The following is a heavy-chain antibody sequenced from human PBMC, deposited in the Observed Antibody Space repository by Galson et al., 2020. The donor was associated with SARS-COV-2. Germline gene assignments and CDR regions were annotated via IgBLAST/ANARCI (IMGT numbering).Heavy chain of an antibody. D-gene: IGHD5-18*01. CDR1: GFSVSNKY. V-gene: IGHV3-53*05. CDR3: VRDDGTAPYDY. J-gene: IGHJ4*02. Sequence: METGGSLRLSCAASGFSVSNKYMSWVRQAPGKGLEWVSVIYLTGSTNYADAVRGRFTISRDPSKNMVYLQMNSLGAEDTAVYYCVRDDGTAPYDYWGQGPLVTVSS. CDR2: IYLTGST.